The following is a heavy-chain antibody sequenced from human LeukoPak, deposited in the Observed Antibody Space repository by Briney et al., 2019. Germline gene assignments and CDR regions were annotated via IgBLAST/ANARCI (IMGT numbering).Heavy chain of an antibody. V-gene: IGHV3-23*01. CDR2: ISGSGGST. J-gene: IGHJ4*02. D-gene: IGHD3-3*01. CDR3: XXEWXYDFWSGYYTGSKFDY. Sequence: GGSLRLSCAASGFTFSSYAMSWVRQAPGKGLEWVSAISGSGGSTYYADSVKGRFTISRDNSKNTLYLQMNSLRAEDTAVYYXXXEWXYDFWSGYYTGSKFDYWGQGTLVTVSS. CDR1: GFTFSSYA.